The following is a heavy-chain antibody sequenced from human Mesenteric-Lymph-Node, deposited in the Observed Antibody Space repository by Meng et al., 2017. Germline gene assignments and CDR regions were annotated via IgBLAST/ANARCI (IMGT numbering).Heavy chain of an antibody. V-gene: IGHV3-11*01. CDR1: GFSFSDYY. CDR2: ICSSGSTI. CDR3: ARDDTMVRAPA. Sequence: SGFSFSDYYMSWIRQAPGKGLEWVSXICSSGSTIYYADSVKGRFTISRDNAKNSLYLQMNSLRAEDTAVYYCARDDTMVRAPAWGQGTLVTVSS. D-gene: IGHD3-10*01. J-gene: IGHJ5*02.